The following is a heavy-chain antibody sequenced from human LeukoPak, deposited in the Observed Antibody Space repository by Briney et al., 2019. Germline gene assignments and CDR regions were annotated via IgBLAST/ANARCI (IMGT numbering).Heavy chain of an antibody. V-gene: IGHV4-30-4*01. J-gene: IGHJ6*02. CDR3: ARDIVMASVDV. D-gene: IGHD3-22*01. CDR1: GGSISSGDYY. Sequence: SETLSLTCTVSGGSISSGDYYWSWIRQPPGKGLEWIGYIYYSGSTYYNSSLKSRVTISVDTSKNQSSLKLSSVTAADTAVYYCARDIVMASVDVWGQGTTVTVSS. CDR2: IYYSGST.